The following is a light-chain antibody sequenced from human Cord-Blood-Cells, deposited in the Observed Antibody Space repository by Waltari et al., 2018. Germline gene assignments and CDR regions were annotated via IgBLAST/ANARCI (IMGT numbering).Light chain of an antibody. CDR2: EGS. J-gene: IGLJ1*01. Sequence: QSALTQPASVSGSPGQSLTIPCTGTRSDAGSYNLLSWYQQHPGKAPKLMIYEGSKRPSGVSNRFSGSKSGNTASLTISGLQAEDEADYYCCSYAGSDYVFGTGTKVTVL. CDR1: RSDAGSYNL. CDR3: CSYAGSDYV. V-gene: IGLV2-23*01.